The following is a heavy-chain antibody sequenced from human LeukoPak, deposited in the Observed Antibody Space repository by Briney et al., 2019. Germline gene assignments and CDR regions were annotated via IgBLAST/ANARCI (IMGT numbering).Heavy chain of an antibody. J-gene: IGHJ6*03. V-gene: IGHV4-59*13. CDR1: GVSISSYY. CDR2: IYYSGST. Sequence: SETLSLTCTVSGVSISSYYWSWIRQPPGKGLEWIGYIYYSGSTNYNPSLKSRVTISVDTSKNQFSLKLSSVTAADTAVYYCARLHGDYLLFSYYYYMDVWGKGTTVTVSS. D-gene: IGHD4-17*01. CDR3: ARLHGDYLLFSYYYYMDV.